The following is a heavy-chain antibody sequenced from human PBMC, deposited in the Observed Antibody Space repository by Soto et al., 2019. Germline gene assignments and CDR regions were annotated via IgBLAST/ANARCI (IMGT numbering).Heavy chain of an antibody. D-gene: IGHD6-13*01. CDR1: GGTFSSYT. Sequence: QVQLVQSGAEVKKPGSSVKVSCKASGGTFSSYTISWVRQAPGQGLEWMGRIIPILGIANYAQKFQGRVTITADKSTSTAYMELSSLISEDTAVYYCARGTGQQQLEYGMDVWGQGTAVTVSS. V-gene: IGHV1-69*02. J-gene: IGHJ6*02. CDR2: IIPILGIA. CDR3: ARGTGQQQLEYGMDV.